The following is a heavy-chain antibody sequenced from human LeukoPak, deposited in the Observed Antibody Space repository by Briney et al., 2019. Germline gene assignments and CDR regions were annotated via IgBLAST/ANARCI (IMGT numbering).Heavy chain of an antibody. CDR3: AREENLFAPYFDY. J-gene: IGHJ4*02. CDR1: GYTFSNYF. V-gene: IGHV1-46*01. D-gene: IGHD3-3*01. Sequence: GASVKVSCKASGYTFSNYFIHWVRQAPGQGHEWMGRINPTDGGATSAQKFQGRVTMTRDTSTSTVYMQLSSLKSEDTAVYYCAREENLFAPYFDYWGQGTLVTVSS. CDR2: INPTDGGA.